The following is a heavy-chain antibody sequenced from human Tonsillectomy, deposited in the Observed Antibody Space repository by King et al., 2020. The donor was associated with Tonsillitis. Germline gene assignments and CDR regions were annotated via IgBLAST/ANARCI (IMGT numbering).Heavy chain of an antibody. CDR2: IFHSGST. CDR1: GYSITSGYY. D-gene: IGHD3-22*01. J-gene: IGHJ5*02. V-gene: IGHV4-38-2*01. Sequence: VQLQESGPGLMKPSETLSLTCAVSGYSITSGYYWGWIRQPPGKGLEWIGSIFHSGSTYYNPSLKSRVTISVDTSKNQFSLRLNSVTAADTAVYYCARGRGVKYERNNYYYNWFTPWGKGTLVPVPS. CDR3: ARGRGVKYERNNYYYNWFTP.